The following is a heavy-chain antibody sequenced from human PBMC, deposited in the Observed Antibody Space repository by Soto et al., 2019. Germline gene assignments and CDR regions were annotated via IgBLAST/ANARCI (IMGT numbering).Heavy chain of an antibody. CDR1: ELSFSRYE. D-gene: IGHD2-2*01. CDR3: ARDFYPGAIDYGKDV. CDR2: ISSSGNTI. Sequence: GGSLRLSCVASELSFSRYEMNWVRQAPGKGLEWVSYISSSGNTIYYAGSVKGRFTIARDNAKKSLYPQMNSLRADDTALYYCARDFYPGAIDYGKDVWGQGTKVTVSS. V-gene: IGHV3-48*03. J-gene: IGHJ6*02.